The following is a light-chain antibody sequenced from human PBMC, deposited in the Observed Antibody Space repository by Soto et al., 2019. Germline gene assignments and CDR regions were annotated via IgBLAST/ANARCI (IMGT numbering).Light chain of an antibody. V-gene: IGLV4-69*01. CDR3: QTWGV. J-gene: IGLJ3*02. CDR1: RGHSTYA. Sequence: QSVLTQSPSASASLGASVKLTCTLSRGHSTYAIAWHQQQPEKGPRYLMKLHSDGSHIKGDGIPDRFSGSSSGAERYLTISSLQSEDEADYYCQTWGVFGGGTKVTVL. CDR2: LHSDGSH.